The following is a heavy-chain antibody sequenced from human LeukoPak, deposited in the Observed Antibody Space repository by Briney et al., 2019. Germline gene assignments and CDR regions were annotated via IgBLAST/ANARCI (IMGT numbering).Heavy chain of an antibody. CDR1: GFTFTSYA. CDR3: AKDIRSPGYVNYYYYMDV. Sequence: PGGSLRLSCAASGFTFTSYAMSWVRQAPGKGLEWVSVISGSGGDTYYADSVKGRFTISRDKSKNTLYLQMNSLRAEDTAVYYCAKDIRSPGYVNYYYYMDVWGKGTTVTVSS. J-gene: IGHJ6*03. V-gene: IGHV3-23*01. CDR2: ISGSGGDT. D-gene: IGHD3-9*01.